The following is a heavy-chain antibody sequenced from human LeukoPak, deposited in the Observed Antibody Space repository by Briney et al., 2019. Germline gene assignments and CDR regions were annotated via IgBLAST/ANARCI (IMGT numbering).Heavy chain of an antibody. CDR3: GSVRIAVAGKYYFDY. CDR1: GYSFTGYY. V-gene: IGHV1-2*02. CDR2: INPNSGST. Sequence: ASVKVSCKPSGYSFTGYYMHWVRQAPAQEVEWMGWINPNSGSTNYAHKFQGRVTMARDTSNSTAYMELSRLRANDTSVYYCGSVRIAVAGKYYFDYWGQVILVTVAS. J-gene: IGHJ4*02. D-gene: IGHD6-19*01.